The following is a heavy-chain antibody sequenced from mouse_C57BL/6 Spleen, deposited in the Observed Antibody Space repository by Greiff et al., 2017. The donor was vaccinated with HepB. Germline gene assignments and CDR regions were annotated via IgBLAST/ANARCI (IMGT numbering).Heavy chain of an antibody. J-gene: IGHJ1*03. D-gene: IGHD2-2*01. Sequence: EVKLVESGPGLVKPSQSLSLTCSVTGYSITSGYYWNWIRQFPGNKLEWMCYISYDGSNNYNPSLKNRISITRDTSKNQFFLKLNSVTTEDTATYYCSRAAIYYGYDWYFDVWGTGTTVTVSS. CDR2: ISYDGSN. CDR1: GYSITSGYY. V-gene: IGHV3-6*01. CDR3: SRAAIYYGYDWYFDV.